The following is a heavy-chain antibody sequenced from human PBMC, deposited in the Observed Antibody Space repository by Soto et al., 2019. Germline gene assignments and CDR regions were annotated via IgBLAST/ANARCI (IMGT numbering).Heavy chain of an antibody. CDR2: IYSGGST. CDR1: GFTFSSYA. Sequence: PGGSLRLSCAASGFTFSSYAMSWVRQAPGKGLEWVSVIYSGGSTYYADSVKGRFTISRDNSKNTLYLQMNSLRAEDTAVYYCARVNEAVWGKGTTVTVSS. V-gene: IGHV3-66*01. CDR3: ARVNEAV. J-gene: IGHJ6*04.